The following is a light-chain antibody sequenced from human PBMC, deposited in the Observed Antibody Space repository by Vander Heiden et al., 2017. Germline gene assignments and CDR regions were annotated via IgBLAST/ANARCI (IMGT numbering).Light chain of an antibody. CDR1: QSISSY. Sequence: DIPITQSPSSLSASVGDRVTITCRASQSISSYLDWYQQKPGKAPKLLIYAASSLQSGVPSRFSGSGSGTDFTLTTSSLQPEDFATYYCQQSYSTPLTFGGGTKVEIK. CDR3: QQSYSTPLT. J-gene: IGKJ4*01. CDR2: AAS. V-gene: IGKV1-39*01.